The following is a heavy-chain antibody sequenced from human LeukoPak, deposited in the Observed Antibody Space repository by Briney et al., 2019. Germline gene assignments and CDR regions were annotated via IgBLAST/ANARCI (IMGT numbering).Heavy chain of an antibody. CDR1: GYTFTSYG. J-gene: IGHJ4*02. V-gene: IGHV1-18*01. Sequence: ASVKVSCKASGYTFTSYGISWVRQAPGQGLEWMGWIIAYNGNTNYAQKLQGRVTMTTDTSTSTAYMELSSLRSEDTAVYYCARLRGYSYGSYFDYWGQGTLVTVSS. CDR2: IIAYNGNT. D-gene: IGHD5-18*01. CDR3: ARLRGYSYGSYFDY.